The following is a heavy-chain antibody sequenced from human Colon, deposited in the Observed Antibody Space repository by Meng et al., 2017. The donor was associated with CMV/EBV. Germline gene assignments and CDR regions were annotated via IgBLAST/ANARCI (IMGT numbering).Heavy chain of an antibody. Sequence: GGSLRLSCAASGFTFSSYWMHWVRQAPGKGLVWVSRINSDGSSTSYADSVKGRFTISRDNAKNTLYLQMNSLRAEDTAVYYCARGDCSSTSCYTFRYYYYYYGMGVWGQGTTVTVSS. V-gene: IGHV3-74*01. CDR2: INSDGSST. D-gene: IGHD2-2*02. CDR1: GFTFSSYW. CDR3: ARGDCSSTSCYTFRYYYYYYGMGV. J-gene: IGHJ6*02.